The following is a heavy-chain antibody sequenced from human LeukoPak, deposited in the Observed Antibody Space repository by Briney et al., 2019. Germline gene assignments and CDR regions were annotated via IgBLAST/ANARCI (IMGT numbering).Heavy chain of an antibody. CDR3: ASKNYGDYEIDY. Sequence: SETLSLTCTVSGGSISSGDYYWSWIRQPPGKGLEWIGYIYYSGSTYYNPSLKSRVTISVDTSKNRFSLKLSSVTAADTAVYYCASKNYGDYEIDYWGQGTLVTVSS. V-gene: IGHV4-30-4*01. CDR2: IYYSGST. J-gene: IGHJ4*02. D-gene: IGHD4-17*01. CDR1: GGSISSGDYY.